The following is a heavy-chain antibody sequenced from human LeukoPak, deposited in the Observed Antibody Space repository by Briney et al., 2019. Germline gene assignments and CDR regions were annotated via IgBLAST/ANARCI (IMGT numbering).Heavy chain of an antibody. CDR3: ARQARRGYSGYEVRTYYYYYMDV. CDR1: GGSISSSNW. J-gene: IGHJ6*03. D-gene: IGHD5-12*01. CDR2: IYHSGST. V-gene: IGHV4-4*02. Sequence: SGTLSLTCAVSGGSISSSNWWSWVRQPPGKGLEWIEEIYHSGSTNYNPSLKSRVTISVDTSKNQFSLKLSSVTAAGTAVYYCARQARRGYSGYEVRTYYYYYMDVWGKGTTVTISS.